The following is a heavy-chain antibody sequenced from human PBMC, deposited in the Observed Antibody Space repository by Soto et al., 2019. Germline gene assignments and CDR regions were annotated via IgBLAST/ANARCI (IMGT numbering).Heavy chain of an antibody. Sequence: KSSETLSLTCTVSGGSISRSGYYWGWIRQPPGGGLEWNGNIDSNGVTYSNPSLKSLVTITRDTSKYLFSLESTSVTGDDSDLYYCGQGLVGAKGHTYSDYWGPETLVTVSS. J-gene: IGHJ4*02. CDR3: GQGLVGAKGHTYSDY. D-gene: IGHD2-15*01. V-gene: IGHV4-39*01. CDR2: IDSNGVT. CDR1: GGSISRSGYY.